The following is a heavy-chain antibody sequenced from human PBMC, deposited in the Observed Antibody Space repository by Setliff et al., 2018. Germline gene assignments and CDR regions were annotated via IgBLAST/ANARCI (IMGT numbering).Heavy chain of an antibody. CDR2: INTNTGNP. V-gene: IGHV7-4-1*02. CDR3: ARDREGSTFFPLDAFDI. Sequence: ASVKVSCKASGYTFTSYAVNWVRQAPGQGLEWMGWINTNTGNPRYAQGFTGRFVFSLDTSVSTAYLQISSLKAEDTAVYYCARDREGSTFFPLDAFDIWGQGTMVTVSS. CDR1: GYTFTSYA. J-gene: IGHJ3*02. D-gene: IGHD6-13*01.